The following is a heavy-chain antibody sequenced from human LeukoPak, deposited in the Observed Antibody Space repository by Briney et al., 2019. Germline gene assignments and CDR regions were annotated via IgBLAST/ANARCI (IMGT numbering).Heavy chain of an antibody. CDR3: AREMDPASAFDI. D-gene: IGHD2-8*01. Sequence: ASVKVSCKAPGYTFTGYYMHWVRQAPGQGLERMGWINPNSGGTNYAQKFQGRVTMTRDTSTSTAYMELSSLRSEDTAVYYCAREMDPASAFDIWGQGTMVTVSS. CDR1: GYTFTGYY. V-gene: IGHV1-2*02. J-gene: IGHJ3*02. CDR2: INPNSGGT.